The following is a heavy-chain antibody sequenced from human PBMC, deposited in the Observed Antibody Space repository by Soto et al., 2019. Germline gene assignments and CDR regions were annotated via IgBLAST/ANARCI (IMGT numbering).Heavy chain of an antibody. J-gene: IGHJ4*02. Sequence: QVQLVQSGAEVKKPGSSVKVSCKASGGTFSSYTISWVRQAPGQGLEWMGRIIPILGIANYAQKFQGRVTITADKSTGTAYRELSSLRSEDTAVYYYARAPLSGSYYPYWGQGTLFTVSA. D-gene: IGHD1-26*01. CDR3: ARAPLSGSYYPY. CDR1: GGTFSSYT. CDR2: IIPILGIA. V-gene: IGHV1-69*02.